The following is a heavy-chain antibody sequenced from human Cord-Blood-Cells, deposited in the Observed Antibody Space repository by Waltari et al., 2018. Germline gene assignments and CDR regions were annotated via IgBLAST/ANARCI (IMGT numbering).Heavy chain of an antibody. Sequence: QVQLQQWGAGLLKPSETLSLTCAVYGGSFSGYSWSWIGQPPGKGLEWIGEINHSGSTNYNPSLKSRVTISVDTSKNQFSLKLSSVTAADTAVYYCARGRTGDPPGAFDIWGQGTMVTVSS. J-gene: IGHJ3*02. D-gene: IGHD7-27*01. CDR3: ARGRTGDPPGAFDI. CDR2: INHSGST. CDR1: GGSFSGYS. V-gene: IGHV4-34*01.